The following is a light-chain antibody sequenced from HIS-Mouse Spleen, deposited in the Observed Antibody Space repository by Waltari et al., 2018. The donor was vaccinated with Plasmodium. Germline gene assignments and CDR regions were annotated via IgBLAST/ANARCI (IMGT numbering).Light chain of an antibody. J-gene: IGLJ3*02. CDR3: SSYTSSSTWV. Sequence: QSALTQPASVSGSPGQSITISCTGTSSDVGGHNYVSWYQQHPGQAPKLMIYYVSNRPSGVSNRFSGSKSGNTASLTISGLQAEDEADYYCSSYTSSSTWVFGGGTKLTVL. CDR2: YVS. CDR1: SSDVGGHNY. V-gene: IGLV2-14*03.